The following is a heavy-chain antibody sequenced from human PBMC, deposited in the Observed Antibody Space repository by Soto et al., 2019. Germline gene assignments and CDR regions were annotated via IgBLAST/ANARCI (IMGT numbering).Heavy chain of an antibody. Sequence: QVQLLQSGAEVKKPGASVKVSCKASGYTFTTGDLNWVRQAPGQGLEWMGWINPNTGDTGYAQKFQGRLTMTRDTSIGTAYMELSNLRSEDTAFYYCARAKRTLSTCDVWGQGTLVTVPS. CDR2: INPNTGDT. D-gene: IGHD2-21*02. CDR1: GYTFTTGD. CDR3: ARAKRTLSTCDV. J-gene: IGHJ4*02. V-gene: IGHV1-8*01.